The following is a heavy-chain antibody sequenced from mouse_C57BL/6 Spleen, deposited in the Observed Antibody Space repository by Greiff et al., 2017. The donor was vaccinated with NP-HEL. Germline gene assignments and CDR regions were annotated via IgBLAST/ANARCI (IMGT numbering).Heavy chain of an antibody. CDR2: ISSGGSYT. V-gene: IGHV5-6*01. CDR1: GFTFSSYG. CDR3: ARHTGAGYWYFDV. D-gene: IGHD1-1*01. Sequence: EVQLQESGGDLVKPGGSLKLSCAASGFTFSSYGMSWVRQTPDKRLEWVATISSGGSYTYYPDSVKGRFTISRDNAKNTLYLQMSSLKSEDTAMYYCARHTGAGYWYFDVWGTGTTVTVSS. J-gene: IGHJ1*03.